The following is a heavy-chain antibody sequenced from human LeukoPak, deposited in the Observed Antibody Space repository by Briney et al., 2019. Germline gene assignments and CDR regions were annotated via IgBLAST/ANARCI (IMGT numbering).Heavy chain of an antibody. Sequence: GGSLRLSCAASAFTFSTYAMNWVRQAPGKGLEWVSGISWKSGNIGYADSVKGRFTISRDNAKNSLYLQMSSLRAEDTALYYCAKDMYSSSSAPYYYYYGMDVWGQGTTVTVSS. CDR3: AKDMYSSSSAPYYYYYGMDV. D-gene: IGHD6-6*01. CDR1: AFTFSTYA. CDR2: ISWKSGNI. V-gene: IGHV3-9*01. J-gene: IGHJ6*02.